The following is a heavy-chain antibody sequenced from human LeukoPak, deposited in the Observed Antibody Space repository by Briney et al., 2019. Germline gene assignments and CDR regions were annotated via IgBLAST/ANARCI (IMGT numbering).Heavy chain of an antibody. Sequence: SETLSLTCAVYGGSFSGYYWSWIRQPPGKGLEWIGEINHSGSTNYNPSLKSRVTISVDTSKNQFSLKLSSVTAADTAVYYCARLGIAVPRPWGQGTLVTVSS. D-gene: IGHD6-19*01. CDR3: ARLGIAVPRP. CDR1: GGSFSGYY. J-gene: IGHJ5*02. CDR2: INHSGST. V-gene: IGHV4-34*01.